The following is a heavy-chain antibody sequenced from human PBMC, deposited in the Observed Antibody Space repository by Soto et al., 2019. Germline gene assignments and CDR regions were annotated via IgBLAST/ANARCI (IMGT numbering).Heavy chain of an antibody. CDR2: IYYSGST. D-gene: IGHD1-26*01. V-gene: IGHV4-31*03. Sequence: PSETLSLTCTVSGGSISSGGYYGSWIRQHPGKGLEWIGYIYYSGSTYYNPSLKSRVTISVDTSKNQFSLKLSSVTAADTAVYYCARDGLNISAKNYYGMDVWGQGTTVTVSS. CDR3: ARDGLNISAKNYYGMDV. J-gene: IGHJ6*02. CDR1: GGSISSGGYY.